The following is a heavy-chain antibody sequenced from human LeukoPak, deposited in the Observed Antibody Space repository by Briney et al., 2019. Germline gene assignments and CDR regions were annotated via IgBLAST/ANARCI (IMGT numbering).Heavy chain of an antibody. CDR2: ISGSGGST. D-gene: IGHD2-15*01. J-gene: IGHJ4*02. Sequence: QAGGPLRLSCAASGFTFSSYAMSWVRQAPGKGLEWVSAISGSGGSTYYADSVKGRFTISGDNSKNTLYLQMNSLRAEDTAVYYCAKEGALVAATRPYHFDYWGQGTLVTVSS. CDR3: AKEGALVAATRPYHFDY. CDR1: GFTFSSYA. V-gene: IGHV3-23*01.